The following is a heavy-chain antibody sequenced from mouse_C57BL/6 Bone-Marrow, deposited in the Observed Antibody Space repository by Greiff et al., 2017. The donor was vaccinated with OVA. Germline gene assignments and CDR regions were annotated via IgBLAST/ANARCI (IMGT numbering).Heavy chain of an antibody. Sequence: DVHLVESGGDLVKPGGSLKLSCAASGFTFSSYGMSWVRQTPDKRLEWVATISSGGSYTYYPDSVKGRFTISRDNAKNTLYLQMSSLKSEDTAMYYCARREQGRQLRLRAWFAYWGQGTLVTVSA. V-gene: IGHV5-6*01. CDR2: ISSGGSYT. CDR3: ARREQGRQLRLRAWFAY. CDR1: GFTFSSYG. J-gene: IGHJ3*01. D-gene: IGHD3-2*02.